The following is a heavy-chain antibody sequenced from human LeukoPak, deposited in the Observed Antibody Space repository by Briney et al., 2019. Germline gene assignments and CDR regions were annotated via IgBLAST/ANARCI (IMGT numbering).Heavy chain of an antibody. J-gene: IGHJ3*02. Sequence: SETLSLTCAVHGGSFSGYYWSWIRQPPGKGLEWIGEINHSGSTNYNPSLKSRVTISVDTSKNQFSLKLSSVTAADTAVYYCARGQYIAGTAFDIWGQGTMVTVSS. V-gene: IGHV4-34*01. CDR3: ARGQYIAGTAFDI. D-gene: IGHD1-20*01. CDR2: INHSGST. CDR1: GGSFSGYY.